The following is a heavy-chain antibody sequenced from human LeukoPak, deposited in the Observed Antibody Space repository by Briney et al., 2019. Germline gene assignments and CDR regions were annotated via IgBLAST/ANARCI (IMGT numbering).Heavy chain of an antibody. CDR1: GGSISSSSYY. D-gene: IGHD6-19*01. J-gene: IGHJ1*01. CDR2: INHSGST. V-gene: IGHV4-39*07. Sequence: SETLSLTCTVSGGSISSSSYYWGWIRQPPGKGLEWIGEINHSGSTNYNPSLKSRVTISVDTSKNQFSLKLSSVTAADTAVYYCARGPYSSGWYNSEYFQHWGQGTLVTVSS. CDR3: ARGPYSSGWYNSEYFQH.